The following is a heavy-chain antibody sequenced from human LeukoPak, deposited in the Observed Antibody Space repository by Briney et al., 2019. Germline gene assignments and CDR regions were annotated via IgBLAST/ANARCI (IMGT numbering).Heavy chain of an antibody. CDR3: ARGSRGWAPYDAFDI. J-gene: IGHJ3*02. CDR2: IIPIFGTA. Sequence: ASVKVSCKASGYTFTSYDINWVRQAPGQGLEWMGGIIPIFGTANYAQKFQGRVTITADESTSTAYMELSGLRSEDTAVYYCARGSRGWAPYDAFDIWGQGTMVTVSS. V-gene: IGHV1-69*13. D-gene: IGHD6-19*01. CDR1: GYTFTSYD.